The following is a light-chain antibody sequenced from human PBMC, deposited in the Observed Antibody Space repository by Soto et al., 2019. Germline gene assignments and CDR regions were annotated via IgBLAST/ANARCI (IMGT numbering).Light chain of an antibody. V-gene: IGLV2-23*01. J-gene: IGLJ1*01. CDR1: SSDVGSYNL. CDR3: CSYAGSSTFYV. Sequence: QSVLTQPASVSWSPGQSITISCTGTSSDVGSYNLVSWYQQHPGKAPKLMIYEGSKRPSGVSNRFSGSKSGNTASLTISGLQAEDEADYYCCSYAGSSTFYVFGTGTKVTVL. CDR2: EGS.